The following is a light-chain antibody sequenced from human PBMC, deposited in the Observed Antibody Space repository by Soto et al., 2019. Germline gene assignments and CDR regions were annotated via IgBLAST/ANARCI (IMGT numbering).Light chain of an antibody. Sequence: QSALTQPASVSASPGQSITISCTETNSDIGTLNSVSWYQQFPGKAPKLMIFGVSVRPSGVSTRFSGSKFGNTAFLYISGLHAEDEADYYCSSYTSSRTYVFGSGTKVTVL. J-gene: IGLJ1*01. V-gene: IGLV2-14*01. CDR2: GVS. CDR1: NSDIGTLNS. CDR3: SSYTSSRTYV.